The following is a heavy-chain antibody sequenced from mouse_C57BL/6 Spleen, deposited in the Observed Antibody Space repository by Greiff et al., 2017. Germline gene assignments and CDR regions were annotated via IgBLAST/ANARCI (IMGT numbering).Heavy chain of an antibody. J-gene: IGHJ2*01. D-gene: IGHD1-1*01. CDR3: ARATRLGSSYSY. Sequence: QVQLQQPGAELVKPGASVKLSCKASGYTFTSYWMQWVKQRPGQGLEWIGEIDPSDSYTNYNQKFKGKATLTVDTSSSTAYMQLSSLTSEDSAVYYCARATRLGSSYSYWGQGTTLTVSS. V-gene: IGHV1-50*01. CDR2: IDPSDSYT. CDR1: GYTFTSYW.